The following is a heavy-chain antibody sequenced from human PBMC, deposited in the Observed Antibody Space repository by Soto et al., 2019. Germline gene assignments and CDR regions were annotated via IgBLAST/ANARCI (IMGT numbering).Heavy chain of an antibody. CDR1: GFTFSDYY. J-gene: IGHJ4*02. Sequence: GGSLRLSCAASGFTFSDYYMSWIRQAPGKGLEWVSYISSSGSTIYYADSVKGRFTISRDNAKNSLYLQMNSLRAEDTAVYYCARDYGPFPMVRGVIDYWGQGTLVTVSS. CDR2: ISSSGSTI. V-gene: IGHV3-11*01. CDR3: ARDYGPFPMVRGVIDY. D-gene: IGHD3-10*01.